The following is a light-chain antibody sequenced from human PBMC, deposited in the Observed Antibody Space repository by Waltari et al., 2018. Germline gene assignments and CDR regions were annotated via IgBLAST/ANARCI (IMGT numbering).Light chain of an antibody. Sequence: DIQMTQSQSSLSASVGDRVTVSCRASQGINKELNWYQQKPGKAPTLLIYAASSLQTGISSRFSGSGSGTDFTLNISSLQPEDVATYYCQHDYTTPWTFGQGTKVEI. CDR3: QHDYTTPWT. CDR1: QGINKE. CDR2: AAS. J-gene: IGKJ1*01. V-gene: IGKV1-27*01.